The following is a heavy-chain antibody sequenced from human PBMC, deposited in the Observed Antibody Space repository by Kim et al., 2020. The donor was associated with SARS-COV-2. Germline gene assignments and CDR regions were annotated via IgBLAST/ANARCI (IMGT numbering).Heavy chain of an antibody. CDR3: ARDLLYSYGVYYYYGMD. V-gene: IGHV4-38-2*02. J-gene: IGHJ6*01. CDR1: GYSISSGYY. Sequence: SETLSLTCTVSGYSISSGYYWGWIRQPPGKGLEWIGSIYHSGSTYYNPSLKSRVTTSLDTSKNQFSLKLLSVTAADTAAYYCARDLLYSYGVYYYYGMD. CDR2: IYHSGST. D-gene: IGHD5-18*01.